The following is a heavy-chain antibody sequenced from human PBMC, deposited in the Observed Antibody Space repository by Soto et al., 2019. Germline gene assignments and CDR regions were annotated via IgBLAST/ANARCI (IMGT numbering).Heavy chain of an antibody. J-gene: IGHJ5*02. V-gene: IGHV4-4*07. CDR1: GGSINSYW. CDR3: ARDQGYYGSGRPGWFDP. D-gene: IGHD3-10*01. Sequence: SETLSLTCSVSGGSINSYWWSWIRQPAGKGLEWIGRVYSSGTTDYNPSLNSRATMSVETSKNQFSLKLSSVTAADTAVYYCARDQGYYGSGRPGWFDPWGQGTLVTVSS. CDR2: VYSSGTT.